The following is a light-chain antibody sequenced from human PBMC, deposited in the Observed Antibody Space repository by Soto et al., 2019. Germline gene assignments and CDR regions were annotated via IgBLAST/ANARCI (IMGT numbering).Light chain of an antibody. CDR1: KLGDKY. CDR2: QDS. CDR3: QAWDSSTL. V-gene: IGLV3-1*01. J-gene: IGLJ2*01. Sequence: ELTQPPSVSVSPGQTASLTCSGDKLGDKYACWYQQKPGQSPVLVIYQDSKRPSGIPERFSGSNSGNTATLTISGTQAMDEADYYCQAWDSSTLFGGGTQLTVL.